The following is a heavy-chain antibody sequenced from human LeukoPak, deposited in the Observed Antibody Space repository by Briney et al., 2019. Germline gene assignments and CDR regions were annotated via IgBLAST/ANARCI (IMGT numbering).Heavy chain of an antibody. Sequence: PGGSLRLSCAASGFTFSSYAMSWVRQAPGKGLEWVSAISGSGGSTYYADSVKGRFTISRDNSKNTLYLQMNSLRAEDTAVYYCAKFEGLAAAGSPNWLDPWGQGTLVTVSS. J-gene: IGHJ5*02. D-gene: IGHD6-13*01. CDR2: ISGSGGST. V-gene: IGHV3-23*01. CDR1: GFTFSSYA. CDR3: AKFEGLAAAGSPNWLDP.